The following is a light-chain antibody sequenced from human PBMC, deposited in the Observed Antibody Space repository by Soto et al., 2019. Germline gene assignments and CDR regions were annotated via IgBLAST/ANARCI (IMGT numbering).Light chain of an antibody. CDR2: DAS. J-gene: IGKJ4*01. Sequence: EIVLTQSPATLSLSPGERATLSCRASQSVSSYLAWYQQKPGQAPRLLIYDASNRATGIPARFSGSGSGTDFASTITSLEFDDFAVYICQQRSDVLSTFVEGTKVQIK. CDR1: QSVSSY. CDR3: QQRSDVLST. V-gene: IGKV3-11*01.